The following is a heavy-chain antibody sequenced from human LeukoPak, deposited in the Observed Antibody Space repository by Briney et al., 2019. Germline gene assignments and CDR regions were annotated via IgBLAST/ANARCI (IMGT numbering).Heavy chain of an antibody. CDR2: IYYSGST. CDR3: ARHFPHDTTAFDI. J-gene: IGHJ3*02. D-gene: IGHD3-22*01. V-gene: IGHV4-39*01. Sequence: PSETLSLTCTVSGGSISSSSYYWGWIRQPPGKGLEWIGSIYYSGSTYYNPSLKSRVTISGDTSKNQFSLKLSSVTAADTAVYYCARHFPHDTTAFDIWGQGTMVTVSS. CDR1: GGSISSSSYY.